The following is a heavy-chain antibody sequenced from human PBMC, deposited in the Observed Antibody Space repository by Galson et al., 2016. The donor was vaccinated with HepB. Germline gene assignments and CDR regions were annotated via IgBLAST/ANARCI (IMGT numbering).Heavy chain of an antibody. CDR1: GFTFSSFE. Sequence: SLRLSCAASGFTFSSFEMNWVRQAPGKGLEWVSYISSSVSTTYYADSVKGRFTISRDDAKSSLFLQMNSLRAGDTGVYYCARGWARSTYYYDNSGYDSWGQGTLVIVSS. CDR3: ARGWARSTYYYDNSGYDS. J-gene: IGHJ4*02. D-gene: IGHD3-22*01. CDR2: ISSSVSTT. V-gene: IGHV3-48*03.